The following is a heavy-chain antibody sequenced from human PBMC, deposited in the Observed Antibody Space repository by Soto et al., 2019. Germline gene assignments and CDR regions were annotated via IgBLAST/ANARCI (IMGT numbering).Heavy chain of an antibody. CDR1: GFTFSNYW. D-gene: IGHD6-19*01. CDR2: IKQDGSAK. V-gene: IGHV3-7*05. J-gene: IGHJ4*02. Sequence: GGSLRLSCAGSGFTFSNYWMNWVRQTPGKGLEWVANIKQDGSAKNYVESVKGRFTISRDNAKNMVYLQMNSLRVEDTAVYYCARSVEGHFDYWGQGTLVTVSS. CDR3: ARSVEGHFDY.